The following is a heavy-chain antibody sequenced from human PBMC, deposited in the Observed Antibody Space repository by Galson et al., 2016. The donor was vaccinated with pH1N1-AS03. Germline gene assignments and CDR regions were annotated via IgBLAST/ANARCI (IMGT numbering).Heavy chain of an antibody. J-gene: IGHJ5*02. CDR3: AKTVYSFGYNWYYFDT. D-gene: IGHD5-24*01. CDR1: GFTFSEYA. CDR2: ISYGGIST. Sequence: SLRLSCAASGFTFSEYAMSWVRQAPGKGLEWVSSISYGGISTTYAETVKGRFIVSRDNSRNTMYLRMSSLRGEDTAVYFCAKTVYSFGYNWYYFDTWGRGALVTVSA. V-gene: IGHV3-23*01.